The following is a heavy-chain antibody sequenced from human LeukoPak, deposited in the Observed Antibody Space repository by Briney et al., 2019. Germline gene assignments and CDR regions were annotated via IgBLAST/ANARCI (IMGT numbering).Heavy chain of an antibody. Sequence: GESLKISCKGSGYSFTTYWIAWVRQIPGKRMEWMGIIYPGDSETRSSASFQGQVTISVDKSITTAYLQWGSLKASDTAMYYCTRSPRDSYHDSFTMWGEGTMVSV. D-gene: IGHD5-24*01. V-gene: IGHV5-51*01. CDR3: TRSPRDSYHDSFTM. J-gene: IGHJ3*02. CDR2: IYPGDSET. CDR1: GYSFTTYW.